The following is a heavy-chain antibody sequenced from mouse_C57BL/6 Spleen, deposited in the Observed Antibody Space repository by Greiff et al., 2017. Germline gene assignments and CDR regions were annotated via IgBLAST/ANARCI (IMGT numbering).Heavy chain of an antibody. CDR1: GYTFTSYW. CDR3: ARLGRVRFAY. Sequence: VQLQQPGAELVKPGASVKLSCKASGYTFTSYWMQWVKQRPGQGLEWIGEIDPSDSYTNYNQKFKGKATLTVDTSSSTAYMQLSSLTSEDSAVYYCARLGRVRFAYWGQGTLVTVSA. D-gene: IGHD2-14*01. J-gene: IGHJ3*01. CDR2: IDPSDSYT. V-gene: IGHV1-50*01.